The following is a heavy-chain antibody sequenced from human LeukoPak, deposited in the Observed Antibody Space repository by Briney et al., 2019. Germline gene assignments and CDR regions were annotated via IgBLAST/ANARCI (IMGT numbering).Heavy chain of an antibody. J-gene: IGHJ6*02. V-gene: IGHV1-18*01. Sequence: EASVKVSCKASGYTFTSYGISWVRQAPGQGLEWMGWISAYNGNTNYAQKFQGRVTMTPDTSTSTAYMELRSLRSDDTAVYYCARDYCGGDCHLGGDGMDVWGQGTTVTVSS. CDR3: ARDYCGGDCHLGGDGMDV. CDR2: ISAYNGNT. CDR1: GYTFTSYG. D-gene: IGHD2-21*02.